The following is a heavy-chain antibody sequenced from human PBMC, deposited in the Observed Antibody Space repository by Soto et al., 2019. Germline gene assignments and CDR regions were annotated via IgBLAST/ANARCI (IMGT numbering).Heavy chain of an antibody. D-gene: IGHD2-21*02. Sequence: VASVKVSCKASGYTFTSYSMHWVRQAPGQRLEWMGWINAGNGNTKYSQKFQGRVTITRVTSASTAYMELSSLRSEDTAVYYCARAVVVTAILDYWGQGTLVTVSS. J-gene: IGHJ4*02. V-gene: IGHV1-3*01. CDR2: INAGNGNT. CDR1: GYTFTSYS. CDR3: ARAVVVTAILDY.